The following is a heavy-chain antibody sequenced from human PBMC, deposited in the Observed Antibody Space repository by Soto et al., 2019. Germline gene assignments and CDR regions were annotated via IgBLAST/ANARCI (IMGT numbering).Heavy chain of an antibody. Sequence: QVQLVESGGGVVQPGRSLRLSCAASGFTFSSYGMHWVRQAPGKGLEWLAVISYDGSNKYYADSVKGRFTISRDNSKNTLYLQMNSLRAEDTAVYYCAKDYSSGWYTEYFQHWGQGTLVTVSS. J-gene: IGHJ1*01. D-gene: IGHD6-19*01. CDR3: AKDYSSGWYTEYFQH. V-gene: IGHV3-30*18. CDR1: GFTFSSYG. CDR2: ISYDGSNK.